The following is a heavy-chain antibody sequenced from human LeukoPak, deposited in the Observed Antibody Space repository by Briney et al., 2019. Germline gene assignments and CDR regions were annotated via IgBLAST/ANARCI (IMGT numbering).Heavy chain of an antibody. CDR1: GYTFTSYD. Sequence: GASVKVSCKASGYTFTSYDINWVRQANAQGLEWMGWMNPNSGNTGYAQKVQGRVTITRNTAISTAYMELSSLRSEDTAVYYCARGRGKLELYYFDYWGQGTLVTVSS. CDR2: MNPNSGNT. V-gene: IGHV1-8*03. J-gene: IGHJ4*02. D-gene: IGHD1-7*01. CDR3: ARGRGKLELYYFDY.